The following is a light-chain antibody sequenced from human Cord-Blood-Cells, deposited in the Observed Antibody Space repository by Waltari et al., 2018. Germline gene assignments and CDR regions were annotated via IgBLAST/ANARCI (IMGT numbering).Light chain of an antibody. CDR3: QQSYSTPYT. V-gene: IGKV1-39*01. J-gene: IGKJ2*01. CDR1: QSISSY. CDR2: AAS. Sequence: DIQMTQSTSSLSASVGDRVTITCRESQSISSYLNLYQQKPGKDPKLLIYAASSLQSGVPSRCSGSGSGTDFPLTISSLQPEDFATYYCQQSYSTPYTFGQGTKLEIK.